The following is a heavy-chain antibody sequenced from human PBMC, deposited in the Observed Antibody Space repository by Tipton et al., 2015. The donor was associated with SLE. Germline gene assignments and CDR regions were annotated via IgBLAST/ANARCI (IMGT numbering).Heavy chain of an antibody. CDR1: GGSFSGYY. CDR2: INHSGST. J-gene: IGHJ4*02. D-gene: IGHD5-18*01. Sequence: TLSLTCAVYGGSFSGYYWSWIRQPPGKGLEWIGEINHSGSTNYNPSLKSRVTISVDTSKNQFSLKLSSVTAADTAVYYCARSPGGYSSGYWGQGTLVTVSS. CDR3: ARSPGGYSSGY. V-gene: IGHV4-34*01.